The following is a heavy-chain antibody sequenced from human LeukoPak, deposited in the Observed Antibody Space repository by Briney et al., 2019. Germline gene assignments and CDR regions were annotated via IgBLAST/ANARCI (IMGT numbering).Heavy chain of an antibody. Sequence: GGSLRLSCAASGFTFSSYGMNWVRQAPGKGLEWVSGISGSGGSTYYVDSVKGRFTISRDNSKNTLNLQMNSLRAEDTAVYYCAKQGQSSRWYDFDYWGQGTLVTVSS. CDR3: AKQGQSSRWYDFDY. J-gene: IGHJ4*02. V-gene: IGHV3-23*01. D-gene: IGHD6-13*01. CDR2: ISGSGGST. CDR1: GFTFSSYG.